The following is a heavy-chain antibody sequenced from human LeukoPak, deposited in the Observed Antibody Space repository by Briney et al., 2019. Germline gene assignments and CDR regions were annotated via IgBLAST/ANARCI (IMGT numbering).Heavy chain of an antibody. CDR3: ARGNSSSWYSLKGYYYGMDV. CDR1: GGSISSGGYY. Sequence: PSQTLSLTCTVSGGSISSGGYYWSWIRQHPGKGLEWIGYIYYSGSTYYNPSLKSRVTISVDTSKNQFSLKLSSVTAADTAVYYCARGNSSSWYSLKGYYYGMDVWGQGTTVTVSS. CDR2: IYYSGST. J-gene: IGHJ6*02. V-gene: IGHV4-31*03. D-gene: IGHD6-13*01.